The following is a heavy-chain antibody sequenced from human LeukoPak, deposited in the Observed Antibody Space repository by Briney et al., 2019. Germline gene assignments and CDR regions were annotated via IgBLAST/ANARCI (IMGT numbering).Heavy chain of an antibody. CDR2: ISYDGSDK. D-gene: IGHD3-10*01. V-gene: IGHV3-30*18. CDR1: GFIFSSYG. CDR3: AKVVFVLTNLYYFDC. J-gene: IGHJ4*02. Sequence: PGGSLRLSCAASGFIFSSYGMHWVRQAPGKGLEWVAVISYDGSDKYFADSVKGRFTISRDNSKNTLYLQMNSLRAEDTAVYFCAKVVFVLTNLYYFDCWGQGTLVTVSS.